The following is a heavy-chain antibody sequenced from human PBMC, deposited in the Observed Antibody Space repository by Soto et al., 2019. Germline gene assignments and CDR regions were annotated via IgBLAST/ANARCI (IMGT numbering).Heavy chain of an antibody. D-gene: IGHD6-19*01. V-gene: IGHV3-33*01. CDR1: GFTFSSYG. CDR3: ARAARGTGAGTVTVGLEY. CDR2: IWYDGSNK. J-gene: IGHJ4*02. Sequence: QVQLVESGGGVVPPGRSLRLSCAASGFTFSSYGMHWVRQAPGKGLEWVAVIWYDGSNKYYADSVKGRFTISRDNSKNPLYVNKNSLRAEDTAVYYCARAARGTGAGTVTVGLEYWGQGTLVTVFS.